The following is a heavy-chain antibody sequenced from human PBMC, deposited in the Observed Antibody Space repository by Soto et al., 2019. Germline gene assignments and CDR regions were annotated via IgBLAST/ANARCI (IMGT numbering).Heavy chain of an antibody. J-gene: IGHJ5*02. CDR2: IHDSGNT. Sequence: VQLQESGPGLVTPSQTLSLTCTVFGGSVSIGDYLWSWIRQRPGKALEWIGYIHDSGNTYYNPSHKSRVTISLDTSKNQFSLKVTSMTAADTAVYFCARARGGDSGDYASLFDRWGQGNLVTVSS. D-gene: IGHD4-17*01. CDR3: ARARGGDSGDYASLFDR. V-gene: IGHV4-30-4*01. CDR1: GGSVSIGDYL.